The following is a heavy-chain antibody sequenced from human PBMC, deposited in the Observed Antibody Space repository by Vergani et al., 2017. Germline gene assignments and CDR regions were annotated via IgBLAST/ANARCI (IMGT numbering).Heavy chain of an antibody. CDR3: SSIARAPTRHNPPPDD. V-gene: IGHV4-34*01. CDR2: VNHGGST. Sequence: QVQLQEWGAGLLKTSETLSLTCGVSGGSFSAYYWSWIRQAPGMGLEWIGEVNHGGSTNYNPSLKSRVSISVDTSKNQFSLQLTSVTAADSALYFCSSIARAPTRHNPPPDDWGQGILVTVSS. J-gene: IGHJ4*02. D-gene: IGHD3-16*02. CDR1: GGSFSAYY.